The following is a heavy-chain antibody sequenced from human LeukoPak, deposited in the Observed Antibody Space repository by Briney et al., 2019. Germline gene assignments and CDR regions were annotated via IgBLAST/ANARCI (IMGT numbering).Heavy chain of an antibody. CDR2: INHSGST. V-gene: IGHV4-34*01. CDR1: GGSFSGYY. CDR3: ARERGVLRYFDWLSHPGYFDY. J-gene: IGHJ4*02. Sequence: SETLSLTCAVYGGSFSGYYWSWIRQPPGKGLEWIGEINHSGSTNYNPSLKSRVTISVDTSKNQFSLKLSSVTAADTAVHYCARERGVLRYFDWLSHPGYFDYWGQGTLVTVSS. D-gene: IGHD3-9*01.